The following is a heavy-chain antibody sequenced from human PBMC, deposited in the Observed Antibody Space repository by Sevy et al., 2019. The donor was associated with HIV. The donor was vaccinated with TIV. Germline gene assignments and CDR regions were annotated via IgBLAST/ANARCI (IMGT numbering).Heavy chain of an antibody. D-gene: IGHD6-25*01. J-gene: IGHJ4*02. Sequence: GGSLRLSCAASGFTFSSYWMSWVRQAPGKGLECVTNIKQDGSERYYVDSVKGRFTISRDNTKNSLYLQMDSLRVEDTAEYYCVRGGQRFDYWGQGTLVTVSS. CDR3: VRGGQRFDY. CDR1: GFTFSSYW. V-gene: IGHV3-7*01. CDR2: IKQDGSER.